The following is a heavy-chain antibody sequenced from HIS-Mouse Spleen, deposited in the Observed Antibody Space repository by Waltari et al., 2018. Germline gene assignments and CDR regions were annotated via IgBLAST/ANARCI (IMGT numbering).Heavy chain of an antibody. Sequence: QVTLRESGPALVKPTQTLTLTCTFSGFSLSTSGMCVSWIRQPPGKALEWLARLDWDDDKYYSTSLQTRLTISKDTSKNQVVLTMTNMDPVDTATYYCARIQAGKLELPFDYWGQGTLVTVSS. CDR1: GFSLSTSGMC. J-gene: IGHJ4*02. D-gene: IGHD1-7*01. V-gene: IGHV2-70*15. CDR3: ARIQAGKLELPFDY. CDR2: LDWDDDK.